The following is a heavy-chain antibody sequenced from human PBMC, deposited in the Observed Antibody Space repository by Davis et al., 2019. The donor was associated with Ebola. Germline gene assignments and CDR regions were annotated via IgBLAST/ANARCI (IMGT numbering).Heavy chain of an antibody. J-gene: IGHJ4*02. CDR1: GFTFSHFG. CDR3: AKETNEYSSSSNDF. CDR2: VSFDGSVT. D-gene: IGHD6-6*01. Sequence: GESLKISCAASGFTFSHFGMHWVRQAPGKGLEWVAVVSFDGSVTHYGDSLRGRFAVSRDNFRNTVSLQMSNLRNEDTGVYYCAKETNEYSSSSNDFWGQGIRVTVSS. V-gene: IGHV3-30*18.